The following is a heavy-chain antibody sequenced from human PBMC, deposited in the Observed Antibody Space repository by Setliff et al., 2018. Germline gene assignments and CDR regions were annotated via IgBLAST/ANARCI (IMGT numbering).Heavy chain of an antibody. CDR2: LYYTGAT. V-gene: IGHV4-39*07. Sequence: NPSETLSLTCTVSGGSISTTNYFWGWIRQPPGGGLEWIGILYYTGATYYNPSLKSRVTISVDTPNNQFSLKLSSVTAADTAVFYCARGYAARVGFGNWFDPWGQGTLVTVSS. J-gene: IGHJ5*02. CDR3: ARGYAARVGFGNWFDP. D-gene: IGHD6-6*01. CDR1: GGSISTTNYF.